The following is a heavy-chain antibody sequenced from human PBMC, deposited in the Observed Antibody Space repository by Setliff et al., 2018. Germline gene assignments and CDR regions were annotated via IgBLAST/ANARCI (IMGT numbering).Heavy chain of an antibody. CDR1: DGSISTYY. Sequence: NPSETLSLTCTVSDGSISTYYWSWIRQPPGKRLEWIGFIHHSGSTHYNPSLKSRVTISVDTSKNQFSLKLSSVTAADTAVYYCARRSPAYYSDSSGYFYDTSPYMDGWGKGTTVTVSS. CDR2: IHHSGST. CDR3: ARRSPAYYSDSSGYFYDTSPYMDG. V-gene: IGHV4-59*08. J-gene: IGHJ6*03. D-gene: IGHD3-22*01.